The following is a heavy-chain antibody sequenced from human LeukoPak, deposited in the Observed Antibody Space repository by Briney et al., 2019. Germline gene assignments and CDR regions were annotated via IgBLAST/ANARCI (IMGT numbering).Heavy chain of an antibody. CDR2: IRYDGSNK. J-gene: IGHJ4*02. D-gene: IGHD6-6*01. CDR1: GFIFSNYA. V-gene: IGHV3-30*02. Sequence: GGSLRLSCAASGFIFSNYAMHWVRQAPGKGLEWVTFIRYDGSNKNYAESVKGRFTISRDNSKNTLYLQMNSLRAEDTAVYYCAKAIHSSSSGVVDYWGQGTLVTVSS. CDR3: AKAIHSSSSGVVDY.